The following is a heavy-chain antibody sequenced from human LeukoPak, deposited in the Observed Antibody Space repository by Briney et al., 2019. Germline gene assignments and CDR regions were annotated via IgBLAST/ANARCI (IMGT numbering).Heavy chain of an antibody. Sequence: GRSLRLSCAASGFPFSTYDMHWVRQAPDKGLQWVAVISSDGYRTDYPDSVRGRFTISRDNFKNTVDPQMISVTAEDTAMYFCAKGLGTGSVLARPLHYWGQGTLVTVSS. V-gene: IGHV3-30*18. J-gene: IGHJ4*02. CDR2: ISSDGYRT. D-gene: IGHD3-10*01. CDR3: AKGLGTGSVLARPLHY. CDR1: GFPFSTYD.